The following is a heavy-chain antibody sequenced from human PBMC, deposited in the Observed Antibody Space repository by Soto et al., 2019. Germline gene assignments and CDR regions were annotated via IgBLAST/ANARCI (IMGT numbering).Heavy chain of an antibody. D-gene: IGHD6-19*01. V-gene: IGHV4-59*01. CDR2: IYYSGST. J-gene: IGHJ5*02. CDR1: GGSIISYY. CDR3: ARGAVAGPLDWFDP. Sequence: SETLSLTCTVSGGSIISYYWSWIRQPPGKGLEWIGYIYYSGSTNYNPSLKSRVTISVDTSKNQFSLKLSSVTAADTAVYYCARGAVAGPLDWFDPWGQGTLVTVSS.